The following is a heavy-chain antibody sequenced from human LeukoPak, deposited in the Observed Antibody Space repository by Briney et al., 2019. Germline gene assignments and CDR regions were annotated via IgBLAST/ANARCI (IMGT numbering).Heavy chain of an antibody. J-gene: IGHJ6*04. V-gene: IGHV4-4*07. CDR3: ARDTYYYGSGSYRLDV. D-gene: IGHD3-10*01. CDR2: IYTSGST. Sequence: SETLSLTCAVYGGSFCGYYWSWIRQPAGKGLEWIGRIYTSGSTNYNASLKSRVNMSVDTSKNQFSLKLSSVTAADTAVYYCARDTYYYGSGSYRLDVWGKGTTVTISS. CDR1: GGSFCGYY.